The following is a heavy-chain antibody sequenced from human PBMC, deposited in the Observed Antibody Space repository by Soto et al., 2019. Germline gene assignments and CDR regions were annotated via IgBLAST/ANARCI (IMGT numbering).Heavy chain of an antibody. V-gene: IGHV4-34*01. D-gene: IGHD3-10*01. Sequence: SETLSLTCAVYGGSFSGYYWSWIRQPPGKGLEWIGEINHSGSTNYNPSLKSRVTISVDTSKNQFSLKLSSVTAADTAVYYCARVLITMVRGVSCYDMDVWGQGTTVTVSS. CDR1: GGSFSGYY. J-gene: IGHJ6*02. CDR3: ARVLITMVRGVSCYDMDV. CDR2: INHSGST.